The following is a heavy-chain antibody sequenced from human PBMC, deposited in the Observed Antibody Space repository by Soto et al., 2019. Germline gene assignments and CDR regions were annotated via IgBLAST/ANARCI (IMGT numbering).Heavy chain of an antibody. CDR3: ARTYGDYVFDY. CDR1: GGSISSYY. Sequence: PSETLSLTCTVSGGSISSYYWCWIRQPPGKGLEWIGYIYYSGSTNYNPSLKGRVTISVDTSKNQFSLKLSSVTAADAAVYYCARTYGDYVFDYWGQGTLVTVSS. CDR2: IYYSGST. D-gene: IGHD4-17*01. J-gene: IGHJ4*02. V-gene: IGHV4-59*08.